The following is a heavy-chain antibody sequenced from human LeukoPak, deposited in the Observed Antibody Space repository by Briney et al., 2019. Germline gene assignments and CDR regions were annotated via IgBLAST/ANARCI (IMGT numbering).Heavy chain of an antibody. J-gene: IGHJ4*02. V-gene: IGHV3-21*01. Sequence: GGSLRLSCAASGFIFSSYFMNWVRQAPGKGLEWVSSISGSNTYIYYADSLKGRFTISRDNAKNSLYLQMNSLRADDTAVYYCARVGSAHPSYFDYWGQGTLVIVSS. D-gene: IGHD6-19*01. CDR2: ISGSNTYI. CDR3: ARVGSAHPSYFDY. CDR1: GFIFSSYF.